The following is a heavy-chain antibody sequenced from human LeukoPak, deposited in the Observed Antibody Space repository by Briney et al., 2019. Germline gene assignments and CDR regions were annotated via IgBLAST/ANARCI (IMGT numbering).Heavy chain of an antibody. CDR2: IKQDGSEK. Sequence: GGSLRLSCAVSGFSVSGYWMTWVRQAPGKGLEWVANIKQDGSEKNYVDSVKGRFTISRDNAENSLFLQMNSLRVEDTAVYYCAREWQGGIAAAGTRIEGDCWGQGTLVAVSS. D-gene: IGHD6-13*01. CDR3: AREWQGGIAAAGTRIEGDC. J-gene: IGHJ4*02. V-gene: IGHV3-7*01. CDR1: GFSVSGYW.